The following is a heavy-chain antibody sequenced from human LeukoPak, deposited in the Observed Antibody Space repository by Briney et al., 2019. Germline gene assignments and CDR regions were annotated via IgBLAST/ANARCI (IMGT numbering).Heavy chain of an antibody. CDR2: ISSSGSTI. CDR3: ARYYQYNWFDP. J-gene: IGHJ5*02. CDR1: RFTFSDYY. Sequence: PGGSLRLSCAASRFTFSDYYMSWIRQATGKGLEWVSSISSSGSTIYYVDSVKGRFTISRDNAKNSLYPQMNSLRAEDTAVYYCARYYQYNWFDPWGQGTLVTVSS. V-gene: IGHV3-11*04. D-gene: IGHD2-2*01.